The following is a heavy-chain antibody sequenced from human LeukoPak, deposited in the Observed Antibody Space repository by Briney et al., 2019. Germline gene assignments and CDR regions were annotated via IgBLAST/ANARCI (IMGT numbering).Heavy chain of an antibody. Sequence: SQTLSLTCAISGDSVSSNSAAWNWIRQSPSRGLEWLGRTYYRSKWYNDYAVSVKSRITINPDTSKNQFSLQLNSVTPEDTAVYYCARDVRGSSSWYGDYYYYYYMDVWGKGTTVTVSS. V-gene: IGHV6-1*01. D-gene: IGHD6-13*01. CDR2: TYYRSKWYN. CDR1: GDSVSSNSAA. J-gene: IGHJ6*03. CDR3: ARDVRGSSSWYGDYYYYYYMDV.